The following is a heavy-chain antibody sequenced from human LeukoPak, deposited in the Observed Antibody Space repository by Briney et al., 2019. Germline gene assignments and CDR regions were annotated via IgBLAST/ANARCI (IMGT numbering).Heavy chain of an antibody. CDR1: GGSISSYY. D-gene: IGHD2-21*02. CDR3: ASTIVVVTAPYYFDY. CDR2: INHSGST. J-gene: IGHJ4*02. V-gene: IGHV4-34*01. Sequence: SETLSLTCTVSGGSISSYYWSWIRQPPGKGLEWFGEINHSGSTNYNPSLKSRATISVDTSKNQFSLKLSSVTAADTAVYYCASTIVVVTAPYYFDYWGQGTLVTVSS.